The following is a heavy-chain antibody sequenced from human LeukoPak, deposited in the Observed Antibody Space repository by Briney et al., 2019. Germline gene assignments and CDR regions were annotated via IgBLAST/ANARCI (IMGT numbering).Heavy chain of an antibody. CDR3: ARNSGWYGVS. J-gene: IGHJ4*02. CDR1: GGSISSYY. D-gene: IGHD6-19*01. V-gene: IGHV4-59*01. Sequence: PSETLSLTCTVSGGSISSYYWSWIRQPPGKGLEWIGNIYYSGSTNYNPSLKSRVTISVDTSKNQFSLKLSSVTAADTAVYYCARNSGWYGVSWGQGTLVTVSS. CDR2: IYYSGST.